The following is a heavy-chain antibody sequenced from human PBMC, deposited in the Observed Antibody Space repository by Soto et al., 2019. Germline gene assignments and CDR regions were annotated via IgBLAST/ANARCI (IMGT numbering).Heavy chain of an antibody. Sequence: PGGSLRLSCAASGFTFSSYAMHWVRQAPGKGLEWVAVISYDGSNKYYADSVKGRFTISRDNSKNTLYLQMNSLRAEDTAVYYCARVGYDSSGSLYYFDYWGQGTLVTVPQ. J-gene: IGHJ4*02. CDR3: ARVGYDSSGSLYYFDY. V-gene: IGHV3-30-3*01. CDR2: ISYDGSNK. CDR1: GFTFSSYA. D-gene: IGHD3-22*01.